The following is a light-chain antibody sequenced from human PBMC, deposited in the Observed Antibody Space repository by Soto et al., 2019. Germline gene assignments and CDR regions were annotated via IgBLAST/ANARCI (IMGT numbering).Light chain of an antibody. CDR2: NVN. CDR3: SSYTGSSTLVV. CDR1: SSDVGGYDY. V-gene: IGLV2-14*03. J-gene: IGLJ3*02. Sequence: QSVLTQPASVSGSPGQSISISCTGTSSDVGGYDYVSWYQQSPGKAPKLIIHNVNNRPSGVSNRFSGSKSGNTASLTISGLQAEDEADYYCSSYTGSSTLVVFGGGTKVTVL.